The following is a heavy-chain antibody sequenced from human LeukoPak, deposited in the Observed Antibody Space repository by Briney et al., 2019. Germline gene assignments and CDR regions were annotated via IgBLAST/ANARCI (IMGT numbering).Heavy chain of an antibody. CDR1: GYTLTELS. D-gene: IGHD1-26*01. J-gene: IGHJ4*02. Sequence: ASVKVSCKVSGYTLTELSMHWVRQAPAKGLEWMGGFDPEDGETIYAQKFQGRVTMTEDTSTDTAYMELSSLRSEDTAVYYCATDANSGSLPRGWYYFDYWGQGTLVTVSS. CDR2: FDPEDGET. CDR3: ATDANSGSLPRGWYYFDY. V-gene: IGHV1-24*01.